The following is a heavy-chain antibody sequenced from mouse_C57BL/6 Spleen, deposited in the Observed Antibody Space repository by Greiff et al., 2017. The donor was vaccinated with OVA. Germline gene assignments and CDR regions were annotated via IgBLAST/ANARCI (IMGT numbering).Heavy chain of an antibody. CDR1: GYAFTNYL. J-gene: IGHJ3*01. V-gene: IGHV1-54*01. CDR3: AREGAGTSGFAY. D-gene: IGHD4-1*01. Sequence: QVQLKQSGAELVRPGTSVKVSCKASGYAFTNYLIEWVKQRPGQGLEWIGVINPGSGGTNYNEKFKGKATLTADKSSSTAYMQLSSLTSEDSAVYFCAREGAGTSGFAYWGQGTLVTVSA. CDR2: INPGSGGT.